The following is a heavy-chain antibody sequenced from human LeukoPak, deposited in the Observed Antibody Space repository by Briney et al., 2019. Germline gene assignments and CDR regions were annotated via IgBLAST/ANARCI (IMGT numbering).Heavy chain of an antibody. Sequence: GGSLRLSCAASGFTFSSYAMHWVRQAPGKGLEDVSAISSNGGSTYYANSVKGRFTISRDNSKATLYLQMNSLRAEDTAVYYCARDGVAAYGMDVWDQGTTVTVSS. J-gene: IGHJ6*02. CDR1: GFTFSSYA. CDR2: ISSNGGST. CDR3: ARDGVAAYGMDV. V-gene: IGHV3-64*01. D-gene: IGHD6-19*01.